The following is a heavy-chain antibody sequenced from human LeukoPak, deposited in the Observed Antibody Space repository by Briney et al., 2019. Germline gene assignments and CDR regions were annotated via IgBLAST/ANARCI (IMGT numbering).Heavy chain of an antibody. CDR2: ISGNGGTT. CDR1: GFTFSNYA. V-gene: IGHV3-23*01. D-gene: IGHD1-14*01. CDR3: AKETIRSLDY. J-gene: IGHJ4*02. Sequence: GGSLRLSCAASGFTFSNYAMSWVRQAPGRGLEWVSVISGNGGTTHYADSVKGRFTISRDNSKNTLYLQMNSLRVEDTAVYYCAKETIRSLDYWGQGTLVTVSS.